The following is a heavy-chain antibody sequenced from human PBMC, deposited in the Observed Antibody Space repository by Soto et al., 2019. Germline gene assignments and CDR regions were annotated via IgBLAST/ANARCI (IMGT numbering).Heavy chain of an antibody. V-gene: IGHV1-69*01. CDR3: ARSVATYYFDY. CDR2: IIPIFGTA. D-gene: IGHD5-12*01. Sequence: QVQLVQSGAEVKKPGSSVKVSCKASGGTFSSYAISWVRQAPGQGLEWMGGIIPIFGTANYAQKFQGRVTITADESTSTDYMELRRLRSEDTAVYYCARSVATYYFDYWGQGTLVTVSS. J-gene: IGHJ4*02. CDR1: GGTFSSYA.